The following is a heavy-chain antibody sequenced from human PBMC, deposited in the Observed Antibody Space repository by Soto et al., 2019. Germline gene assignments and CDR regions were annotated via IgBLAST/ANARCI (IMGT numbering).Heavy chain of an antibody. CDR3: ARVQGRSGSYNNWFDP. Sequence: GGSLRLSCAASRFSFSSYAMHWVRQAPGKGLEWVALIAYDGSNEHYGDSVKGRFTISRDNSRNTLYLQMDSLRFEDTAVYYCARVQGRSGSYNNWFDPLGQGTLVTVSS. D-gene: IGHD3-10*01. CDR2: IAYDGSNE. V-gene: IGHV3-30-3*01. J-gene: IGHJ5*02. CDR1: RFSFSSYA.